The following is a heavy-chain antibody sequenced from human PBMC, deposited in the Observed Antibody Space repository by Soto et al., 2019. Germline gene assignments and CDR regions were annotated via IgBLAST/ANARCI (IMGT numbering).Heavy chain of an antibody. CDR1: GFTFGDYA. CDR3: TRDLRQWLRLRYYYYGMDV. D-gene: IGHD6-19*01. V-gene: IGHV3-49*04. Sequence: GSLRLSCTASGFTFGDYAMSWVRQAPGKGLEWVGFIRSKAYGGTTEYAASVKGRFTISRDDSKSIAYLQMNSLKTEDTAVYYCTRDLRQWLRLRYYYYGMDVWGQGTTVTVSS. J-gene: IGHJ6*02. CDR2: IRSKAYGGTT.